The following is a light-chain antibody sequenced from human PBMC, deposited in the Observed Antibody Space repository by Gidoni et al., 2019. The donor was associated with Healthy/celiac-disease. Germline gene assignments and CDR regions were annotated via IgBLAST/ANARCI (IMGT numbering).Light chain of an antibody. CDR1: QSVSSSY. CDR3: QQDYNLPWT. CDR2: GAS. V-gene: IGKV3D-7*01. Sequence: EIVMTQSPATLSLSPGERATLSCRASQSVSSSYLSWYQQKPGQAPRLLIYGASTRATGIPARFSGNGSGTDFTLTISSLQPEDFAVYYCQQDYNLPWTFGQXTKVEIK. J-gene: IGKJ1*01.